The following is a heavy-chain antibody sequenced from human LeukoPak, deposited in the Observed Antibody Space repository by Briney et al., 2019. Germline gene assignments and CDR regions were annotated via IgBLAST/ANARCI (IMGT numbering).Heavy chain of an antibody. V-gene: IGHV5-51*01. CDR2: IYPGDSDT. D-gene: IGHD2-21*02. CDR1: GYSFTSYW. CDR3: ARHGHCGGDCYSANDAFDI. J-gene: IGHJ3*02. Sequence: GESLKISCKGSGYSFTSYWIGWVRQMPGKGLEWMGIIYPGDSDTRCSPSFQGQVTISADKSISTAYLQWSSLKASDTAMYYCARHGHCGGDCYSANDAFDIWGQGTMVTVPS.